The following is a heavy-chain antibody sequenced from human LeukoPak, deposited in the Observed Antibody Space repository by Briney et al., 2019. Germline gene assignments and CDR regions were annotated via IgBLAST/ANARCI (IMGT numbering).Heavy chain of an antibody. J-gene: IGHJ4*02. CDR3: AKDLRGYFDY. V-gene: IGHV3-30*18. Sequence: GGSLRLSCAASGFTFSSYGMHWVRQAPGKGLEWVAVISYDGSNKYYADSVKGRFTISRDNSKNTLYLQMNSLRAEDTAVYYCAKDLRGYFDYWGQRTLVTVSS. CDR2: ISYDGSNK. D-gene: IGHD5/OR15-5a*01. CDR1: GFTFSSYG.